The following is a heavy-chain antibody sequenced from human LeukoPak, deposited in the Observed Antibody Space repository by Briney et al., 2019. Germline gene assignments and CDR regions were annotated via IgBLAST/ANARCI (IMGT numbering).Heavy chain of an antibody. CDR3: ARDLQTGLAFDA. D-gene: IGHD7-27*01. CDR1: GFTFSSHS. J-gene: IGHJ3*01. Sequence: GGSLRLSCAASGFTFSSHSMNWVRQAPGKALEWVSSLSGSGRLIWYAGSVKGRFTISRDNAANSLFLQMNSLRVEDTAVYYCARDLQTGLAFDAWGQGTVVAVSS. CDR2: LSGSGRLI. V-gene: IGHV3-21*06.